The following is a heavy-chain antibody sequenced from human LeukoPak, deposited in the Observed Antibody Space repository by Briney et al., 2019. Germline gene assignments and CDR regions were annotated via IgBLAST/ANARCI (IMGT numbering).Heavy chain of an antibody. Sequence: GGSLRLSCEGSGFTFSSYWMSWVRQAPGKGLEWVANIKQDGSEKYYVDSVKGRFTISRDNAKSSLYLQMNSLRAEDTAVYYCARGPSIRTGPGVAAAGNHWGQGTLVTVSS. CDR2: IKQDGSEK. J-gene: IGHJ5*02. CDR1: GFTFSSYW. D-gene: IGHD6-13*01. V-gene: IGHV3-7*01. CDR3: ARGPSIRTGPGVAAAGNH.